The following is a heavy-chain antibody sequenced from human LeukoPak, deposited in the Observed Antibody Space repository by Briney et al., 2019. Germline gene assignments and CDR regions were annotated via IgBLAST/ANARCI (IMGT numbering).Heavy chain of an antibody. CDR1: GYSISSGYY. CDR2: IYHSGST. J-gene: IGHJ4*02. CDR3: AREKYYYDSSGPEDY. Sequence: SETLSLTCTVSGYSISSGYYWGWIRQPPGKGLEWIGNIYHSGSTYYNPSLKSRVAISVDTSKNQFSLKLSSVTAADTAVYYCAREKYYYDSSGPEDYWGQGTLVTVSS. V-gene: IGHV4-38-2*02. D-gene: IGHD3-22*01.